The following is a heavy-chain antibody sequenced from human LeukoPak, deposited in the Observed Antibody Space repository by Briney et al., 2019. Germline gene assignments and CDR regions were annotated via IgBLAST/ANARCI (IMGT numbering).Heavy chain of an antibody. Sequence: PSESLSLTCAVYGGSFSGYSWTWIRQPPGKGLEWIGEINRNGNTNYNPSLKSRVTISVDTSKNQFSLKLSSVTAADTAVYYCARRRRGLTDNWFDPWGQGTLVTVSS. CDR2: INRNGNT. CDR1: GGSFSGYS. V-gene: IGHV4-34*01. J-gene: IGHJ5*02. CDR3: ARRRRGLTDNWFDP. D-gene: IGHD3-16*01.